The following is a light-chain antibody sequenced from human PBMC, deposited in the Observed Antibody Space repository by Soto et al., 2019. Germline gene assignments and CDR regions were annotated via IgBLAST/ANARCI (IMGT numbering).Light chain of an antibody. Sequence: QSVLTQPASVSGFPGQSITISCTGTSSDVGGYNYVSWYQQHPGKAPKLMIYDVSNRPSGVSNRFSGSTSGNTASLTISGLQAEDEADYYCSSYTSSSTLFGGGTKLTVL. J-gene: IGLJ2*01. CDR1: SSDVGGYNY. V-gene: IGLV2-14*01. CDR2: DVS. CDR3: SSYTSSSTL.